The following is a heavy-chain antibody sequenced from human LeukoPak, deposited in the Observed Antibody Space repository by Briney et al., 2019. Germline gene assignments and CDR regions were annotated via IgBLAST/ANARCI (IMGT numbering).Heavy chain of an antibody. V-gene: IGHV3-23*01. J-gene: IGHJ4*02. CDR2: IGASGGST. CDR3: AKAEGYDILTGLDY. Sequence: GGSLRLSCATSGFTFSSYAMSWVRQAPGKGLEWVSGIGASGGSTYYADSVKGRFTISRDNSKNTLYLQMNSLRTKDTAVYYCAKAEGYDILTGLDYWGQGTLVTVSS. D-gene: IGHD3-9*01. CDR1: GFTFSSYA.